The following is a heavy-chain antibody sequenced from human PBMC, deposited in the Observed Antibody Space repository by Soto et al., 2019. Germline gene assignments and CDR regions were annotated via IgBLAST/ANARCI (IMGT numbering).Heavy chain of an antibody. J-gene: IGHJ5*02. CDR2: IIPLFGTA. CDR1: GGTFSTYT. V-gene: IGHV1-69*13. Sequence: ASVKVSCKASGGTFSTYTMTGVRQAPGQGLEWMGGIIPLFGTANYAQKFQGRVTITADESTSTVYMELSSLRSEDTAVYYCARSHATSRSWNNCFAPRGQGTLVTVS. D-gene: IGHD1-26*01. CDR3: ARSHATSRSWNNCFAP.